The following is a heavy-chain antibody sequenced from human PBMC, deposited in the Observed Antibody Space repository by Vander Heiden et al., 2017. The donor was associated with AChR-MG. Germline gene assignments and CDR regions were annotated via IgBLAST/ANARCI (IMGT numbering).Heavy chain of an antibody. J-gene: IGHJ6*02. D-gene: IGHD1-7*01. Sequence: QVQLQESGPGLVKTSQTLSLICSASGGSIRNGGYYWSWIRQHTGRGLEWIGYMYNGRPTYYNPSLKSRVSISVVTSKNQFSLGLSSVTAADTAIYYCARDYTGTTWGAYYFGMDVWGQGTTVTVSS. V-gene: IGHV4-31*03. CDR2: MYNGRPT. CDR3: ARDYTGTTWGAYYFGMDV. CDR1: GGSIRNGGYY.